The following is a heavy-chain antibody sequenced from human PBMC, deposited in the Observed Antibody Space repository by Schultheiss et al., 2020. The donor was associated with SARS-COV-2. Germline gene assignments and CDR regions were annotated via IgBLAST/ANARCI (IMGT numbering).Heavy chain of an antibody. D-gene: IGHD5-12*01. CDR3: ARDQNSGRSPVDY. CDR2: ISSSSGTK. J-gene: IGHJ4*02. CDR1: GFTFSSYS. Sequence: GGSLRLSCAASGFTFSSYSMNWVRQAPGKGLEWVSYISSSSGTKYYAASVKGRFTISRDNAKNSLYLQRNSLRDEDTAVYYCARDQNSGRSPVDYWGQGTLVTVSS. V-gene: IGHV3-48*02.